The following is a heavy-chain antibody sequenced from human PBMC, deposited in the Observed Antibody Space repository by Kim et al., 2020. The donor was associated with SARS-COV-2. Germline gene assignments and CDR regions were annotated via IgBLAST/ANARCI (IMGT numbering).Heavy chain of an antibody. CDR3: ARSPEPNSSGLNWFDP. CDR2: IIPILGIA. CDR1: GGTFSSYA. J-gene: IGHJ5*02. Sequence: SVKVSCKASGGTFSSYAISWVRQAPGQGLEWMGRIIPILGIANYAQKFQGRVTITADKSTSTAYMELSSLRSEDTAVYYCARSPEPNSSGLNWFDPWGQ. D-gene: IGHD6-19*01. V-gene: IGHV1-69*04.